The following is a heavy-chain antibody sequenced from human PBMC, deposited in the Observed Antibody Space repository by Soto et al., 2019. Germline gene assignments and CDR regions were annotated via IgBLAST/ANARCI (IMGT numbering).Heavy chain of an antibody. CDR3: ARDATYCSGRRPDWYFDL. CDR2: IGTIGDT. CDR1: GFTFRSYD. D-gene: IGHD3-10*01. Sequence: EVQLVESGGGLVQPGGFLRLSCAASGFTFRSYDMHWVRQATGKVLEWVSAIGTIGDTFYADSVKGRFTISSDDAKNSLFLQMNSRRAGDTAVYYCARDATYCSGRRPDWYFDLWGRCPLVTVSS. V-gene: IGHV3-13*04. J-gene: IGHJ2*01.